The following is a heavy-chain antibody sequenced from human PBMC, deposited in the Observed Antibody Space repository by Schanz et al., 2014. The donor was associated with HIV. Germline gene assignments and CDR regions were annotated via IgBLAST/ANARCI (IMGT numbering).Heavy chain of an antibody. D-gene: IGHD4-17*01. Sequence: QLLESGGGLVQPGGLLRLSCAASGFTFSGFAMNWVRQAPGKGLQWVSTISGSGDRTYYAESVKGRFTISRDNAKNTLYLQMNSLRAEDTAVYYCVRLMSSDYDFYHYGMDVWGQGTTVIVSS. CDR2: ISGSGDRT. J-gene: IGHJ6*02. V-gene: IGHV3-23*01. CDR3: VRLMSSDYDFYHYGMDV. CDR1: GFTFSGFA.